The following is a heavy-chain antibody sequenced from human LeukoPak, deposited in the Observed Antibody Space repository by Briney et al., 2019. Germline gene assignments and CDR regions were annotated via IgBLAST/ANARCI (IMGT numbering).Heavy chain of an antibody. J-gene: IGHJ4*02. D-gene: IGHD1-26*01. CDR3: AREGRRWGVGATFGY. CDR1: GYTFIDDY. V-gene: IGHV1-2*02. CDR2: INPLTGFT. Sequence: ASVKVSCKASGYTFIDDYMHWVRQAPGQGLEWMGWINPLTGFTVYAQRFQGRLTVTRDTSISTAYMEVRSLRLDDTAVYYCAREGRRWGVGATFGYWGQGTLVTVSS.